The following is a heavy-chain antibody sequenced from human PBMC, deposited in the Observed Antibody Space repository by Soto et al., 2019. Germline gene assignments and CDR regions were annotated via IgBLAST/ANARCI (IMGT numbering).Heavy chain of an antibody. CDR1: GYTISDYY. CDR3: AREPATAKPEGVDF. CDR2: INPNSGGT. V-gene: IGHV1-2*02. Sequence: ASVRVSCKASGYTISDYYIYRVRQAPGQGLEWMGWINPNSGGTKYAPKFQGGVTMTRDTSITTAYMELSRLRSGDTAVYYCAREPATAKPEGVDFWGQGTLVTVSS. J-gene: IGHJ4*02. D-gene: IGHD1-1*01.